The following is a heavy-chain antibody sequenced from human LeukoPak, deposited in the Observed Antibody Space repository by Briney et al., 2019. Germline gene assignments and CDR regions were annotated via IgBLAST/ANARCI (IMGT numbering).Heavy chain of an antibody. CDR3: AELGITMIGGV. J-gene: IGHJ6*04. D-gene: IGHD3-10*02. CDR1: GFTFSSYS. CDR2: ISYDGSNK. V-gene: IGHV3-30*18. Sequence: GGSLRLSCAASGFTFSSYSMNWVRQAPGKGLEWVAVISYDGSNKYYADSVKGRFTISRDNSKNSLYLQMNSLRAEDTAVYYCAELGITMIGGVWGKGTTVTISS.